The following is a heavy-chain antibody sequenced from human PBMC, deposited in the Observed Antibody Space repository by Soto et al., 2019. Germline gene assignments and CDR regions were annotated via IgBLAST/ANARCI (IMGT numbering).Heavy chain of an antibody. CDR2: INHSGST. Sequence: LSLTCAVYGGSFSGYYWSWIRQPPGKGLEWIGEINHSGSTNYNPSLKSRVTISVDTSKNQFSLKLNSVTAADTAVYYCARDSTTWFPYYGIDVWGQGTKVTVSS. V-gene: IGHV4-34*01. CDR1: GGSFSGYY. J-gene: IGHJ6*02. CDR3: ARDSTTWFPYYGIDV. D-gene: IGHD2-2*01.